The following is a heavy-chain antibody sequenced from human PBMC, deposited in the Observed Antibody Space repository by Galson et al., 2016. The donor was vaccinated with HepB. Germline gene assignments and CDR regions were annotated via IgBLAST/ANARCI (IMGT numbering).Heavy chain of an antibody. Sequence: SETLSLTCAVYGGSFSAYYWSWVRQPPGKGLEWVGEITHSGTTSYNPSLKSRFPMSQDPSRSHLFLSLTSVTAADTAIYYCARTSAAGYSTWGQGTLVTVSS. CDR2: ITHSGTT. V-gene: IGHV4-34*01. CDR1: GGSFSAYY. CDR3: ARTSAAGYST. J-gene: IGHJ5*02. D-gene: IGHD5-12*01.